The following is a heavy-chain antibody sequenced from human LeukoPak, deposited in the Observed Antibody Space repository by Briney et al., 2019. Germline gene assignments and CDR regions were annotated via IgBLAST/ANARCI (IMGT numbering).Heavy chain of an antibody. V-gene: IGHV1-69*13. CDR1: GGTFSSYA. CDR3: ARAPYYYDSSGYFDAFDI. J-gene: IGHJ3*02. Sequence: SVKVSCKASGGTFSSYAISWVRQAPGQGLEWMGGIIPIFGTANYAQKFQGRVTITADESTSTAYMELSSLRSEDTAVYYCARAPYYYDSSGYFDAFDIWGQGTMVTVSS. CDR2: IIPIFGTA. D-gene: IGHD3-22*01.